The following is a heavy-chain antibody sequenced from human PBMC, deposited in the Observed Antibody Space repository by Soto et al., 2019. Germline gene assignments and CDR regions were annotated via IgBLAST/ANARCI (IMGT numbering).Heavy chain of an antibody. CDR1: GGSISSGDYY. CDR2: IYYSGST. J-gene: IGHJ4*02. CDR3: ARENDDSSGYSPDY. D-gene: IGHD3-22*01. Sequence: QLKLQESGPGLVKTSQTLSLTCTVSGGSISSGDYYWSWIRQPPGKGLEWIGYIYYSGSTYYNPSLKSRVTISVDTSKNQFSLKLSSVTAADTAVYYCARENDDSSGYSPDYWGQGTLVTVSS. V-gene: IGHV4-30-4*01.